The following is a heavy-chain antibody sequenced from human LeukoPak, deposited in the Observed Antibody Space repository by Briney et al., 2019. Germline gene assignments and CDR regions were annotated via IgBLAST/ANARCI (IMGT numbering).Heavy chain of an antibody. V-gene: IGHV1-2*02. D-gene: IGHD3-10*01. CDR2: INPNSGGT. CDR1: GYTFIGYY. Sequence: ASVKVSCRDSGYTFIGYYMHWIRQAPGQGLEYMGWINPNSGGTNYAQKFQGRVTMTRDTSISTAYMELSSLRSDDTAVYYCGSRFWREYYGSGSYHGDSDIWGQGTMVTVSS. CDR3: GSRFWREYYGSGSYHGDSDI. J-gene: IGHJ3*02.